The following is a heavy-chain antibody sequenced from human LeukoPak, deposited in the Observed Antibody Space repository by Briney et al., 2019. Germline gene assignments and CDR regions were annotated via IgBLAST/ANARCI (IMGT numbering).Heavy chain of an antibody. CDR2: ISWNSGSI. CDR1: GFTFDDYA. V-gene: IGHV3-9*01. J-gene: IGHJ4*02. D-gene: IGHD3-10*01. CDR3: AKGNSYYYGLGSYHYFDY. Sequence: GGSLRLSRAASGFTFDDYAMHWVRQAPGKGLEWVSGISWNSGSIGYADSVKGRFTISRDNAKNSLYLQMNSLRAEDTALYYCAKGNSYYYGLGSYHYFDYWGQGTLVTVSS.